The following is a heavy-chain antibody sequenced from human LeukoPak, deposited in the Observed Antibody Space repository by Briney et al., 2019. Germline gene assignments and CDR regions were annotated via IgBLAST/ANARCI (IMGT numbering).Heavy chain of an antibody. J-gene: IGHJ4*02. CDR2: IYSGGST. Sequence: GGSLRLSCAASGFTVSSNYMTWVRQAPGKGLEWVSVIYSGGSTYYADSVKGRFTISRDKSKNTLYLQMNGLRAEDTAVYYCASGLPPGIIDYWGQGTLVTVSS. CDR1: GFTVSSNY. D-gene: IGHD1-14*01. V-gene: IGHV3-53*01. CDR3: ASGLPPGIIDY.